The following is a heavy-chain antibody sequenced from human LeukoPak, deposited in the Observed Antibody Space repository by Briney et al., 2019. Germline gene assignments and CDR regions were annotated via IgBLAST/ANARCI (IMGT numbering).Heavy chain of an antibody. J-gene: IGHJ4*02. CDR3: AREGRYSASLY. Sequence: PSETLSLTCTVSGGYIGTSSYYWGWIRQPPGKGLEWIGSIYYSGSPYFNPSLKSRVTMSVDQSMNQCSLKLSSVTAADTAVYYCAREGRYSASLYWGQGTLVTVSS. CDR2: IYYSGSP. D-gene: IGHD1-26*01. V-gene: IGHV4-39*07. CDR1: GGYIGTSSYY.